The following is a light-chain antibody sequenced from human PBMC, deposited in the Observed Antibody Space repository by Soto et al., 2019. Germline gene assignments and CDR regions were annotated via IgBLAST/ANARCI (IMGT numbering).Light chain of an antibody. CDR3: QQSYSTPIT. Sequence: ELVLTQSPGSLSLSPGAIATLSCRASQSVGGNVAWYQQIHGQPPTLLIFGASSRATGIADKFSGSASGTDLTITISSLKPEDGETYDGQQSYSTPITFRQGTRLEIK. CDR1: QSVGGN. J-gene: IGKJ5*01. V-gene: IGKV3-20*01. CDR2: GAS.